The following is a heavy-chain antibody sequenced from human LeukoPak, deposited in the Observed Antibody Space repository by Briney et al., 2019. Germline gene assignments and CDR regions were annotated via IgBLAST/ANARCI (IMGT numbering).Heavy chain of an antibody. CDR3: ARAYYSSGSEYFQH. Sequence: GGSLRLSCAASGFTFSSYWMSWVRQAPGKGLEWVANIKQDGSEKYYVDSVKGRFTISRDSAKNSLYLQMNSLRAEDTAVYYCARAYYSSGSEYFQHWGQGTLVTVSS. CDR2: IKQDGSEK. CDR1: GFTFSSYW. D-gene: IGHD6-19*01. V-gene: IGHV3-7*03. J-gene: IGHJ1*01.